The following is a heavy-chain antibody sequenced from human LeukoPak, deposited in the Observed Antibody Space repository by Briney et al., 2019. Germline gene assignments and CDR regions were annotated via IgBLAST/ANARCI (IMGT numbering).Heavy chain of an antibody. J-gene: IGHJ3*02. CDR1: GFTFNHHW. CDR2: IKQDESEE. V-gene: IGHV3-7*03. Sequence: GGSLRLSCAASGFTFNHHWMSWVRQAPGKGLEWVANIKQDESEEYYADSVKGRFTISGDNAKNSLYLQMNSLRLEDSAMYYCARELWELDAFDIWGQGTMVIVSS. CDR3: ARELWELDAFDI. D-gene: IGHD3-16*01.